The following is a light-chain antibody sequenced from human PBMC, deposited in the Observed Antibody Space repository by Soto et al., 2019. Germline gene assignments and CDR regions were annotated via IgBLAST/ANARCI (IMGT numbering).Light chain of an antibody. Sequence: DIQMTQSPSTLPASVGDRVTITCRASQSISSWLAWYQQKPGKAPKLLIYDASSLESGVPSRFSGSGSGTEFTLTISSLQPDDFATYYCQQYNSYSLSTFGQGTKVEIK. J-gene: IGKJ1*01. V-gene: IGKV1-5*01. CDR3: QQYNSYSLST. CDR1: QSISSW. CDR2: DAS.